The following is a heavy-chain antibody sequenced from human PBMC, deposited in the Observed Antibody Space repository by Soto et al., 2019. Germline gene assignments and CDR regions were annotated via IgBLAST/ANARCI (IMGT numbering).Heavy chain of an antibody. CDR1: GYTFTSYG. V-gene: IGHV1-18*01. D-gene: IGHD2-2*01. Sequence: GASVKVSCKASGYTFTSYGISWVRQAPGQGLEWMGWISAYNGNTNYAQKLQGRVTMTTDTSTSTAYMELRSLRSDDTAVYYCARGPVPARVYYYYYYMDVWGKGTTVTVSS. CDR3: ARGPVPARVYYYYYYMDV. CDR2: ISAYNGNT. J-gene: IGHJ6*03.